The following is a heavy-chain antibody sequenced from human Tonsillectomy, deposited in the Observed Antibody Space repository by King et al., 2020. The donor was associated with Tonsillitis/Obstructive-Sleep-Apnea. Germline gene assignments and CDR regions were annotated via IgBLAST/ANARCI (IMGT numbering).Heavy chain of an antibody. Sequence: QLQESGPGLVKPSETLSLTCSVSGGSISSYYWSWIRQPPGKGLEWIGYIYYSGISNYNPSLKSRVTISVDTSQNQFSLRLSSVTAADTAVYYWARHSGGGEVLFQFDYWGQGTMVTVSS. J-gene: IGHJ4*02. CDR2: IYYSGIS. D-gene: IGHD2-21*01. CDR1: GGSISSYY. V-gene: IGHV4-59*08. CDR3: ARHSGGGEVLFQFDY.